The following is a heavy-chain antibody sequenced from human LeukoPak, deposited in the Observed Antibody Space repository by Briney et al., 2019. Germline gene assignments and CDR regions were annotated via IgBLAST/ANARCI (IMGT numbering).Heavy chain of an antibody. V-gene: IGHV4-59*01. CDR2: IYYSGST. Sequence: PSETLSLTCAVYGGSFSGYYWSWIRQPPGKGLEWIGYIYYSGSTNYNPSLKSRVTISVDTSKNQFSLKLSSVTAADTAVYYCARIRFGLYYYGMDVWGQGTTVTDSS. D-gene: IGHD3-10*01. J-gene: IGHJ6*02. CDR1: GGSFSGYY. CDR3: ARIRFGLYYYGMDV.